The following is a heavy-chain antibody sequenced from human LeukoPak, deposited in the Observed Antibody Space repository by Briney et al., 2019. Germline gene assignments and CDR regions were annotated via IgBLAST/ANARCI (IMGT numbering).Heavy chain of an antibody. D-gene: IGHD3-16*02. J-gene: IGHJ4*02. CDR1: GGSFSGYY. CDR3: ASGRGYDSVWGTYRYFDY. Sequence: SETLSLTCAVYGGSFSGYYWSWIRQPPGKGLEWIGEINHSGSTNYNPSLKSRVTISVDTSKNQFSLKLSSVTAADTAVFYCASGRGYDSVWGTYRYFDYWSQGSLVTVSS. CDR2: INHSGST. V-gene: IGHV4-34*01.